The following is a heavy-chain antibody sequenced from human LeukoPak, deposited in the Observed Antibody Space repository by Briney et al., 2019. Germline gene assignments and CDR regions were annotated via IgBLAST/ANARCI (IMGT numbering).Heavy chain of an antibody. Sequence: SETLSLTCTVSGGSISSYYWSWIRQPPGKGLEWIGYIYYSGSTNYNPSLKSRVTISVDTSKNQFSLKLSSVTAADTAVYYCARARSGYRIQFQHWGQGTLVTVSS. V-gene: IGHV4-59*08. J-gene: IGHJ1*01. CDR2: IYYSGST. CDR1: GGSISSYY. CDR3: ARARSGYRIQFQH. D-gene: IGHD5-18*01.